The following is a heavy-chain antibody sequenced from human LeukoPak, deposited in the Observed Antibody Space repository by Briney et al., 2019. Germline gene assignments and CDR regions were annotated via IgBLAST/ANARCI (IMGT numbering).Heavy chain of an antibody. CDR3: AKDLDGDPLDYFDY. V-gene: IGHV3-23*01. D-gene: IGHD4-17*01. CDR1: GFTFSNYA. CDR2: ISGSGGST. Sequence: GGSLRLPCAASGFTFSNYAMSWVRQAPGKGLEWVSAISGSGGSTYYADSVKGRFTISRDNSKNTLFLQMNSLRAEDTAVYYCAKDLDGDPLDYFDYWGQGTLVTVSS. J-gene: IGHJ4*02.